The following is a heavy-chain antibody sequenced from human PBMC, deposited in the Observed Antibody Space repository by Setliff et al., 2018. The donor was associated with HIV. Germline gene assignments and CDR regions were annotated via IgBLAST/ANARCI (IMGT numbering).Heavy chain of an antibody. V-gene: IGHV4-59*08. CDR1: GDSIRGYY. D-gene: IGHD5-12*01. J-gene: IGHJ4*02. Sequence: PSDTLSLTCTVSGDSIRGYYWSWIRQPPGKGLEWMGYVFYTGFAAYNPSLKSRLTISVDTSKSQFSLTLTSVTAADTAVYYCARQTPIPGIAITPVDYWGQGALVTVSS. CDR3: ARQTPIPGIAITPVDY. CDR2: VFYTGFA.